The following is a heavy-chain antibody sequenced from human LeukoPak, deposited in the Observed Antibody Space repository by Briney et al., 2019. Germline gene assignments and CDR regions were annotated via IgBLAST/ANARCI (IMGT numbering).Heavy chain of an antibody. V-gene: IGHV1-69*05. Sequence: SVKVSCKASGGTFSSYAISWVRQAPGQGLEWMGGIIPIFGTANYAQKFQGRVTITTDESTSTAYMELSSLRSEDTAVYYCARWSSSWYSFDSWGQGALVTVSS. CDR3: ARWSSSWYSFDS. J-gene: IGHJ4*02. CDR1: GGTFSSYA. CDR2: IIPIFGTA. D-gene: IGHD6-13*01.